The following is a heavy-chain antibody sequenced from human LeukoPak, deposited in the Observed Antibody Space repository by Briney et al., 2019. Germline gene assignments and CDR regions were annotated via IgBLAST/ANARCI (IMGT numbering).Heavy chain of an antibody. CDR3: SNWVEGARPSLDY. D-gene: IGHD6-6*01. CDR2: ISNSGRNT. V-gene: IGHV3-23*01. Sequence: GGSLRLSCSASGFTFRSYAMAWVRQAPGTGLGWVSAISNSGRNTYYADSVKGQFTISRDNSKNTLYLEMNSLRAEDTAVYYCSNWVEGARPSLDYWGQGALVTVSS. J-gene: IGHJ4*02. CDR1: GFTFRSYA.